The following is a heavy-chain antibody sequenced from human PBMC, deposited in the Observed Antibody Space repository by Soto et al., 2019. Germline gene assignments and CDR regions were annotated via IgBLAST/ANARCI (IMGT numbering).Heavy chain of an antibody. CDR2: IYSGGST. V-gene: IGHV3-53*01. J-gene: IGHJ6*02. D-gene: IGHD5-12*01. CDR3: AREGYSGYDWGGYYYYGMDV. CDR1: GFTVSSNY. Sequence: EVQLVESGGGLIQPGGSLRLSCAASGFTVSSNYMSWVRQAPGKGLEWVSVIYSGGSTYYADSVKGRFTISRDNSKNTLYLQMNSLRAEDTAVYYCAREGYSGYDWGGYYYYGMDVWGQGTTVTVSS.